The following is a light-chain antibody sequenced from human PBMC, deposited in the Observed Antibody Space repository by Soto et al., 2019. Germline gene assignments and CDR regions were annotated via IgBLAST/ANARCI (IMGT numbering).Light chain of an antibody. CDR3: LQHNSYPPIT. CDR2: AAS. Sequence: NIQMTQSPSAMSASVGDRVTITFRGRQGISNYLAWFQQKPGKVPKHLIYAASSLQSGVPSRFSGSGSGTEFTLTLSSLQPEDFATYYCLQHNSYPPITFGPGTKVNIK. J-gene: IGKJ3*01. CDR1: QGISNY. V-gene: IGKV1D-17*01.